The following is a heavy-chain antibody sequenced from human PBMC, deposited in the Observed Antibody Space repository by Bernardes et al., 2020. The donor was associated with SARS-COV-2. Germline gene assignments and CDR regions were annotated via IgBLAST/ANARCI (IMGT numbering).Heavy chain of an antibody. Sequence: GGSLRLSCAASGFTFSSYWMSWVRQAPGKGLEWVANIKQDGSEKYYVDSVKGRFTISRDNAKNSLYLQMNSLRAEDTAVYYCARSPEGETWIQLWLPYYFYGMDVWGQGTTVTVAS. J-gene: IGHJ6*02. D-gene: IGHD5-18*01. CDR2: IKQDGSEK. CDR1: GFTFSSYW. CDR3: ARSPEGETWIQLWLPYYFYGMDV. V-gene: IGHV3-7*03.